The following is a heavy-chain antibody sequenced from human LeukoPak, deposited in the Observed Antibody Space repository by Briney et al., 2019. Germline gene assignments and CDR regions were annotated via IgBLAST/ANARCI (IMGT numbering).Heavy chain of an antibody. V-gene: IGHV1-2*02. Sequence: ASVKVSCKASGYIFSDYHLHWVRQAPGQGLEWMGWVNPKNGGTNSAQKFQGRVTMTRDTSIRTAYMELSRLRYDDTAVYYCAKDLYGDYTGGQGYWGQGTLVTVSS. CDR1: GYIFSDYH. J-gene: IGHJ4*02. D-gene: IGHD4-17*01. CDR2: VNPKNGGT. CDR3: AKDLYGDYTGGQGY.